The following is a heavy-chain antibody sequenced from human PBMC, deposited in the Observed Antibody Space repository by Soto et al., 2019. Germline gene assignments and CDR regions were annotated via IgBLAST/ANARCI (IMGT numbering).Heavy chain of an antibody. D-gene: IGHD3-10*01. J-gene: IGHJ6*01. Sequence: EVQLVESGGGLVKPGGSLRLSCAASGFTFSSYSMNWVRQAPGKGLEWVSSISSSSSYIYYADSVKGRFTISRDNAKNSLYLQMNSLRAEDTAVYYCARDLITMVRGTLYYYYYGMDVW. CDR2: ISSSSSYI. CDR3: ARDLITMVRGTLYYYYYGMDV. CDR1: GFTFSSYS. V-gene: IGHV3-21*01.